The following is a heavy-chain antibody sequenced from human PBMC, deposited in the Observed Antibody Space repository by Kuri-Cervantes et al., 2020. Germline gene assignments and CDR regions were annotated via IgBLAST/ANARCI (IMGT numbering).Heavy chain of an antibody. J-gene: IGHJ4*02. V-gene: IGHV3-21*01. Sequence: GESLKISCAASGFTFGSYTMNWVRQAPGKGLEWVSSITGSSSYIYYADSVKGRFTISRDNAKNSLYLQMNSLRAEDTAVYYCARGRRGEPRAFDYWGQGTLVTVSS. CDR1: GFTFGSYT. CDR3: ARGRRGEPRAFDY. D-gene: IGHD3-10*01. CDR2: ITGSSSYI.